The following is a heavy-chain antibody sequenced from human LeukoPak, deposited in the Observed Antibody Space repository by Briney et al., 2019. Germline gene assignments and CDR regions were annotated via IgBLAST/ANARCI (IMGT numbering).Heavy chain of an antibody. CDR2: IYHSGST. CDR3: ARGATRWGPNSPFDY. V-gene: IGHV4-38-2*02. Sequence: NPSETLSLTCTVSGYSISSGYYWGWIRQPPGKGLEWIGSIYHSGSTYYNPSLKSRVTISVDTSKNQFSLKLSSVTAADTAVYYCARGATRWGPNSPFDYWGQGTLVTVSS. J-gene: IGHJ4*02. D-gene: IGHD5-24*01. CDR1: GYSISSGYY.